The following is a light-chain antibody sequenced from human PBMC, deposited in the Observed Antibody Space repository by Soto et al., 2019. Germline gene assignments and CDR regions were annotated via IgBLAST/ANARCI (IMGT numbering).Light chain of an antibody. J-gene: IGKJ5*01. Sequence: DIQMTQSPSSLSASVGDRVTITCRASQSISSYLNWYQQKPGKAPKLLIYAASSLQSGVPSRFSGSGSGTDFTRTISSLPPEDFATYYWQQSYSTPITVGQGTRLESK. CDR2: AAS. CDR3: QQSYSTPIT. V-gene: IGKV1-39*01. CDR1: QSISSY.